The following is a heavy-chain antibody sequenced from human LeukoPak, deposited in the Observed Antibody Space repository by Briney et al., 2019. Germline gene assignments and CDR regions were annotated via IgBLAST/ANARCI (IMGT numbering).Heavy chain of an antibody. V-gene: IGHV4-59*04. J-gene: IGHJ4*02. CDR1: GGSISSYY. CDR2: IDFSGST. CDR3: VRGSAGFDY. Sequence: PETLSLTCSVSGGSISSYYWSWIRQPPGKGLEWIGSIDFSGSTYYNSSLKSRVTISVDTSKNQFSLRLTSMTAADTAVYYCVRGSAGFDYWGQGTLLSVSS. D-gene: IGHD2-15*01.